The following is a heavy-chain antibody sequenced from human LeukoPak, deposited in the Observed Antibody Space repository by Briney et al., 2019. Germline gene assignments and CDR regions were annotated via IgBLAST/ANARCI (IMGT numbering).Heavy chain of an antibody. V-gene: IGHV4-34*01. CDR3: ASGPSYCYDSSGYYEPFDY. CDR1: GGSFSGYY. D-gene: IGHD3-22*01. J-gene: IGHJ4*02. CDR2: INHSGST. Sequence: SETLSLTCAVYGGSFSGYYWSWIRQPPGKGLEWIGEINHSGSTNYNPSLKSRVTISVDTSKNQFSLKLSSVTAADTAVYYCASGPSYCYDSSGYYEPFDYWGQGTLVTVSS.